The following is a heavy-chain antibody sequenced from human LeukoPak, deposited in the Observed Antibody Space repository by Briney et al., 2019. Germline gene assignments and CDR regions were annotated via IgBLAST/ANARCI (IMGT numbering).Heavy chain of an antibody. CDR1: GGSFSGYY. CDR2: INHSGST. V-gene: IGHV4-34*01. D-gene: IGHD3-10*01. Sequence: SETLSLTCAVYGGSFSGYYWSWIRQPPGKGLEWIGEINHSGSTNYSPSLKSRVTISVDTSKNQFSLKLSSVTAADTAVYFCAKHYMGSYDNRGLDYWGQGTLVTVSS. J-gene: IGHJ4*02. CDR3: AKHYMGSYDNRGLDY.